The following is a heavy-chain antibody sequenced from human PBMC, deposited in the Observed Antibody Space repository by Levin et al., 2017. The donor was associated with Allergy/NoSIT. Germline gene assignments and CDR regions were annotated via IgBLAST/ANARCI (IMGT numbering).Heavy chain of an antibody. V-gene: IGHV5-51*01. CDR1: GYTFASYW. CDR2: IYPGHPDT. CDR3: ARHHYSRGWYGVDY. J-gene: IGHJ4*02. D-gene: IGHD6-19*01. Sequence: GESLKISCKGSGYTFASYWIGWVRQMPGKGLEWMGIIYPGHPDTRYSPSFQGQVTISADKSISTAYLQWISLKASDTAMYYCARHHYSRGWYGVDYWGQGTLVTVSS.